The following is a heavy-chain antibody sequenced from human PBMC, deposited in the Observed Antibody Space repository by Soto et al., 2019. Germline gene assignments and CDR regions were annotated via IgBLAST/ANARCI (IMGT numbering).Heavy chain of an antibody. D-gene: IGHD7-27*01. CDR1: GFTFSSYW. CDR3: ARVNWGPGYFDY. Sequence: EVQLVESGGGLVQPGGSLRLSCAASGFTFSSYWMHWVRQAPGKGLVWVSRINSDGSSTSYADSVKGRFTISRDNAKNTLYRQMNSLRAEDTAVYYCARVNWGPGYFDYWGQGTLVTVSS. J-gene: IGHJ4*02. CDR2: INSDGSST. V-gene: IGHV3-74*01.